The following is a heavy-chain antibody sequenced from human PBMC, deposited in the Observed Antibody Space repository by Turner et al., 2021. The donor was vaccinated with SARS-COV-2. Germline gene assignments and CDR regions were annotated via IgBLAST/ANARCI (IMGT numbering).Heavy chain of an antibody. Sequence: EVQLVEAGGCLIQPAWSLRLSCAASGFNVSRNYMSWVRQAPGKGLEWVSLIYSGGTPYDADSVKGRFTVSRDNSKNKMYRQMNSLRAEDTAVYYCARDDPLGGMDVWGQGTTVTVSS. CDR2: IYSGGTP. J-gene: IGHJ6*02. CDR1: GFNVSRNY. CDR3: ARDDPLGGMDV. V-gene: IGHV3-53*01.